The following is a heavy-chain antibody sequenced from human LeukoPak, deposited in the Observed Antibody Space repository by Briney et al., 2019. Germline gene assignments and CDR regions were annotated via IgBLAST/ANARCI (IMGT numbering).Heavy chain of an antibody. CDR1: GFTFSSYA. V-gene: IGHV3-30-3*01. J-gene: IGHJ2*01. D-gene: IGHD3-10*01. CDR2: ISYDGSNK. CDR3: ARAGGDYGPGRNPLDL. Sequence: GGSLRLSCAACGFTFSSYAMHWVRQAPGKGLEWVAVISYDGSNKYYADSVKGRFTISRDNSKITLYLQMNSLSAEDTAVYYCARAGGDYGPGRNPLDLWGRGTLVTVSS.